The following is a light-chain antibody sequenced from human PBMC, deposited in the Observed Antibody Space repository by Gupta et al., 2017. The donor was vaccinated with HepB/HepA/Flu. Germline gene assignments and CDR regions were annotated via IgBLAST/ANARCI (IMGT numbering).Light chain of an antibody. Sequence: QSALTQPPSASGSAGQSVTLSCPGTSSDVGAYNYVSWYQQHPGKAPKLMIYEVSKRPSGVPDRFSGSKSGNTASLTVSGLQAEDEADYYCSSYAGSNNWVFGGGTKLTVL. V-gene: IGLV2-8*01. CDR3: SSYAGSNNWV. CDR2: EVS. CDR1: SSDVGAYNY. J-gene: IGLJ3*02.